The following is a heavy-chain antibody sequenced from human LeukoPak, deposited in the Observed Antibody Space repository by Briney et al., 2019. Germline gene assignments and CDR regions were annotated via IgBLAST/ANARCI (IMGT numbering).Heavy chain of an antibody. CDR2: INPNSGGT. V-gene: IGHV1-2*02. CDR1: GYTFTGYY. CDR3: ARIPIAAARTSWFDP. Sequence: GASVKVSCKASGYTFTGYYMHWVRQAPGQGLEWMGWINPNSGGTNYAQKFQGRVTMTRDTSISTAYMELSRLRSDDTAVYYCARIPIAAARTSWFDPWGQGTLVTVSS. J-gene: IGHJ5*02. D-gene: IGHD6-13*01.